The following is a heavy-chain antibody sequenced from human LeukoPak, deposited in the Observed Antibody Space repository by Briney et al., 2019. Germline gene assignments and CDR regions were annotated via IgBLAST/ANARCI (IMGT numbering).Heavy chain of an antibody. Sequence: ASVKVSCKASGYTFTSYYMHWVRQAPGQGLEWMGIINPSGGSTSYAQKFQGRVTMTRDTSTSTVYMELSSLRSEDTAVYYCARDLGRRHDIMTGDFDYWGQGTLVTVSS. V-gene: IGHV1-46*01. CDR2: INPSGGST. CDR3: ARDLGRRHDIMTGDFDY. D-gene: IGHD3-9*01. CDR1: GYTFTSYY. J-gene: IGHJ4*02.